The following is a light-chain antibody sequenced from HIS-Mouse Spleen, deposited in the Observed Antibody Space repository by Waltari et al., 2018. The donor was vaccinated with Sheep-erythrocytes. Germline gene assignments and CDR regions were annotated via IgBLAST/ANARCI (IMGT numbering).Light chain of an antibody. CDR2: KDS. CDR1: KLGDKY. J-gene: IGLJ2*01. V-gene: IGLV3-1*01. CDR3: QAWDSSTAV. Sequence: SYELTQPPSVSVSPGQTASIPCPGDKLGDKYACWYQQKPGQSPVLVIYKDSKRPSGIPERFSGSNSGNTATLTISGTQAMDEADYYCQAWDSSTAVFGGGTKLTVL.